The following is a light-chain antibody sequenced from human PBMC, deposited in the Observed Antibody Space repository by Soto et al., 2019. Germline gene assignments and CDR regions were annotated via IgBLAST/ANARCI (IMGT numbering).Light chain of an antibody. V-gene: IGKV3-20*01. CDR2: DAS. Sequence: EIVLTQSPGTLSLSPGERATVSCRARQSVSGSYLAWYQQKPGQSPRLLIHDASSRATGIPDRVSGSGSGTAFTLSISRLAPEDFAVYYCQQYATRPWTFGQGTKVEGK. CDR1: QSVSGSY. J-gene: IGKJ1*01. CDR3: QQYATRPWT.